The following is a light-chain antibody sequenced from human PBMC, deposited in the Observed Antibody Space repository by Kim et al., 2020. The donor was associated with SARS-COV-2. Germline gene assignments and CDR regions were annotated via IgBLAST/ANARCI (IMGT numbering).Light chain of an antibody. V-gene: IGLV3-1*01. CDR2: QDT. J-gene: IGLJ2*01. Sequence: VSPGQTASITCSGDKLGDKYACWYQQKPGQSPLLVIYQDTKRPSGIPERFSGSNSGNTATLTISGTQAMDEADYYCQAWDSSTAEFGGGTQLTVL. CDR3: QAWDSSTAE. CDR1: KLGDKY.